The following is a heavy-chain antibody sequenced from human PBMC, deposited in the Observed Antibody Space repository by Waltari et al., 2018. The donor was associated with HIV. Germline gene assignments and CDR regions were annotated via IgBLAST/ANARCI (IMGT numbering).Heavy chain of an antibody. D-gene: IGHD6-13*01. Sequence: EVKLVESGGGLVKSGGARRLSCAASGFTFSSYSMNWVGQAPGKGLVWVSAVSSSSRYISYADSVQCRFPSSRDNAKHSLYLQMNSLRAEDTSVYYCARLLEQLGSYYYSYDYGMDVWGQGTTVTVSS. CDR3: ARLLEQLGSYYYSYDYGMDV. J-gene: IGHJ6*02. V-gene: IGHV3-21*01. CDR1: GFTFSSYS. CDR2: VSSSSRYI.